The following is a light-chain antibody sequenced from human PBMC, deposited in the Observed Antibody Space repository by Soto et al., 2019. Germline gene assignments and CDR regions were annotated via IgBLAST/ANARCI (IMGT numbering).Light chain of an antibody. V-gene: IGLV2-14*01. J-gene: IGLJ1*01. CDR1: SSDVGGYNY. CDR2: EVS. CDR3: SSYTSGSTRYV. Sequence: QSALTPPASVSVSPGQLITISCTGTSSDVGGYNYVSWYQQHPGKAPKLMIYEVSNRPSGVSNRFSGSKSGNTASLTISGLQAEDEADYYCSSYTSGSTRYVFGTGTKVTV.